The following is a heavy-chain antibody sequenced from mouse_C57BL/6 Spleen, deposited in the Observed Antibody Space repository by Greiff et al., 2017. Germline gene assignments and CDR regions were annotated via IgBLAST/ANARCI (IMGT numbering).Heavy chain of an antibody. Sequence: VNLVESGAELVRPGASVTLSCKASGYTFTDYEMHWVKQTPVHGLEWIGAIDPETGGTAYNQKFKGKAILTADKSSSTAYMELRSLTSEDSAVYYCTNWDAWFAYWGQGTLVTVSA. CDR3: TNWDAWFAY. D-gene: IGHD4-1*01. V-gene: IGHV1-15*01. CDR2: IDPETGGT. J-gene: IGHJ3*01. CDR1: GYTFTDYE.